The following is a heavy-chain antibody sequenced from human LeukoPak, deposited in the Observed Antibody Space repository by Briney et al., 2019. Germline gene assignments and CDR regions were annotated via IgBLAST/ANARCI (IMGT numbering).Heavy chain of an antibody. Sequence: GSSVKVSCKASGGTFSSYAISWVRLAPGQGREWMGGIIPIFGTANYAQKFQGRVTITTDESTSTAYMELSSLRSEDTAVYYCTTYYYDSSGYSNWFDPWGQGTLVTVSS. CDR3: TTYYYDSSGYSNWFDP. CDR2: IIPIFGTA. CDR1: GGTFSSYA. D-gene: IGHD3-22*01. J-gene: IGHJ5*02. V-gene: IGHV1-69*05.